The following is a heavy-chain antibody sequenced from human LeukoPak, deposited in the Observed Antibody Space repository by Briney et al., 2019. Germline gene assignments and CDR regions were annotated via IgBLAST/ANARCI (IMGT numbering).Heavy chain of an antibody. J-gene: IGHJ6*02. CDR3: ARDLGGFGVAWSLDV. Sequence: GGSLRLSCAASGFTFSSYSMNWVRQAPGKGLGWVSSISSSSSYIYYADSVKGRFTISRDNAKNSLYLQMNSLRAEDTAVYYCARDLGGFGVAWSLDVWGQGTTVTVSS. CDR1: GFTFSSYS. D-gene: IGHD3-10*01. CDR2: ISSSSSYI. V-gene: IGHV3-21*01.